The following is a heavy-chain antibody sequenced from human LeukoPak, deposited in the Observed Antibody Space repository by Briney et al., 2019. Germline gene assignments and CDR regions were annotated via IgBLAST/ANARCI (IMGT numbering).Heavy chain of an antibody. Sequence: ASVKVSCKASGYTFTSYGISWVRQAPGQGLEWMGWISAYNGSTNYAQKLQGRVTMTTDTSTSTAYMELRSLRSDDTAVYYCAREPPAYCGGDCSSWFDPWGQGTLVTVSS. V-gene: IGHV1-18*01. CDR3: AREPPAYCGGDCSSWFDP. D-gene: IGHD2-21*02. J-gene: IGHJ5*02. CDR2: ISAYNGST. CDR1: GYTFTSYG.